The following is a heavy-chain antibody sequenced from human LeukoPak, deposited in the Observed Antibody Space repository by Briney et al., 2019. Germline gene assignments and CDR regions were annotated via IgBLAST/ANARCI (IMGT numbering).Heavy chain of an antibody. J-gene: IGHJ4*02. Sequence: ASVKVSCKASGYTFTSYGISWVRQAPGQGLEWMGWISAYNGNTSYAQKLQGRVTMNTDTSTSPAYMELGGLRSDDTAVYYCARLGYYGSGKWGYYFDYWGQGTLVTVSS. CDR3: ARLGYYGSGKWGYYFDY. CDR2: ISAYNGNT. D-gene: IGHD3-10*01. CDR1: GYTFTSYG. V-gene: IGHV1-18*01.